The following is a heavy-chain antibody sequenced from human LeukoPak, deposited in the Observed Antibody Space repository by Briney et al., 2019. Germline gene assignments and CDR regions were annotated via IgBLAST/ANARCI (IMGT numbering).Heavy chain of an antibody. D-gene: IGHD5-24*01. CDR1: GGSISSGSYY. V-gene: IGHV4-61*02. CDR2: IYTSGST. Sequence: PSQTLSLTCTVSGGSISSGSYYWSWIRQPAGKGLEWIGRIYTSGSTNYNPSLKSRVTMSVDTSKNQFSLKLSSVTAADTAVYYCARGRWQAAADFDYWGQGTLVTVSS. CDR3: ARGRWQAAADFDY. J-gene: IGHJ4*02.